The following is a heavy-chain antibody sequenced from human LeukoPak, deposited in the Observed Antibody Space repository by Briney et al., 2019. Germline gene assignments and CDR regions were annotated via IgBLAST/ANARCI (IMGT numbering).Heavy chain of an antibody. D-gene: IGHD5-24*01. CDR3: ARTYRRGAFDI. V-gene: IGHV4-59*12. CDR1: GGSISSYY. Sequence: SETLSLTCTVSGGSISSYYWSWIRQPPGKGLEWIGYIYYSGSTNYNPSLKSRVTISVDTSKNQFSLKLSSVTAADTAVYYCARTYRRGAFDIWGQGTMVTVSS. J-gene: IGHJ3*02. CDR2: IYYSGST.